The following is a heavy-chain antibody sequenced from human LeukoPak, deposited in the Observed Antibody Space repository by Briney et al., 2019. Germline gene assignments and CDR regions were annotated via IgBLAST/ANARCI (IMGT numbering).Heavy chain of an antibody. Sequence: GGSLRLSCTVSGFTVSSNSMSWVRQAPGKGLEWVSFIHSDNTHYSDSVKGRFTISRDNSKNTLYLQMNSLRAEDTAVYYCARRAGAYSHPYDYWGQGALVTVSS. D-gene: IGHD4/OR15-4a*01. V-gene: IGHV3-53*01. CDR3: ARRAGAYSHPYDY. J-gene: IGHJ4*02. CDR2: IHSDNT. CDR1: GFTVSSNS.